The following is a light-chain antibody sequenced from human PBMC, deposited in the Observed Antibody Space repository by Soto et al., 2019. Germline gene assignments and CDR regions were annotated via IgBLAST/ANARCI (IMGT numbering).Light chain of an antibody. Sequence: EIVLTQSPATLSLSPGERATLSCRASQSVRSNYLAWYQQKPGQAPRFLIYDASSRATGIPDRFSGSGSGTDLTLTISRLEPEDFAVYYCQQYGSTPLTFGGGTKVDIK. CDR2: DAS. J-gene: IGKJ4*01. CDR1: QSVRSNY. V-gene: IGKV3-20*01. CDR3: QQYGSTPLT.